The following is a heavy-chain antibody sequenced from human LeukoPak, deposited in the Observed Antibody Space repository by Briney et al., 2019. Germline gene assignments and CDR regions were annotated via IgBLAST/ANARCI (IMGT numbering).Heavy chain of an antibody. CDR2: MYYSGNT. CDR3: ARKVRPDYSRFDY. Sequence: NPGGSLRLSCAASGFTFSGYWMHWVRQPPGKGLEWIGSMYYSGNTYYNPSLKSRVTISVDTSKNQFSLKLSSVTAADTAVYYCARKVRPDYSRFDYWGQGTLVTVSS. CDR1: GFTFSGYW. J-gene: IGHJ4*02. V-gene: IGHV4-38-2*01. D-gene: IGHD4/OR15-4a*01.